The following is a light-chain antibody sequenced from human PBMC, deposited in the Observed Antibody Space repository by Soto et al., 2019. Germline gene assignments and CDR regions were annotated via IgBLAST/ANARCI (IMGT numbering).Light chain of an antibody. CDR3: QQYNNWPPWT. CDR1: QILLNSNGYNY. J-gene: IGKJ1*01. CDR2: LGS. Sequence: EIVITHTPLSLPVTPGEPASISSSSSQILLNSNGYNYLDWYLQKPGQSPQLLIYLGSNRASGVTDRFSGSGSGTEFTLTISSLQSEDFAVYYCQQYNNWPPWTFGQGTKVDIK. V-gene: IGKV2-28*01.